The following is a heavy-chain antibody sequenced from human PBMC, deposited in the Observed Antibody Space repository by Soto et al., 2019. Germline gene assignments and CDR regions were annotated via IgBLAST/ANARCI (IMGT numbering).Heavy chain of an antibody. CDR1: GFTFGSYA. J-gene: IGHJ4*02. CDR3: ARIAVAGTGGLYFDY. Sequence: EVQLLESGGGLVQPGGSLRLSCAASGFTFGSYAMSWVRQAPGKGLEWVSAISGSGGSTYYADSVKGRFTISRDNSKNTLYLQMNSLRAEDTAVYYCARIAVAGTGGLYFDYWGQGTLVTVSS. D-gene: IGHD6-19*01. CDR2: ISGSGGST. V-gene: IGHV3-23*01.